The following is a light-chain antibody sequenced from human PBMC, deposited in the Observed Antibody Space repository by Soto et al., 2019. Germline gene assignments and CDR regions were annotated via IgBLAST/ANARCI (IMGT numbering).Light chain of an antibody. Sequence: QSVLTQPPSVSEAPRQRVTISCSGSTSNIGNNAVSWYQQLPGEAPKLLIYFDDLLSSGVSDRFSGSKSGTSASLAISGLQSEDEADYYCAAWDDSLEGVVFGGGTKLTVL. V-gene: IGLV1-36*01. CDR1: TSNIGNNA. J-gene: IGLJ2*01. CDR3: AAWDDSLEGVV. CDR2: FDD.